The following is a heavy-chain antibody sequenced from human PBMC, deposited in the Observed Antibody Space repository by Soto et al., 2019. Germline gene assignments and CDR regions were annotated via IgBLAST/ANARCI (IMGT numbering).Heavy chain of an antibody. D-gene: IGHD3-10*01. V-gene: IGHV3-7*01. J-gene: IGHJ6*03. CDR3: ARGRAYYGSGSFRYYYYYMDV. Sequence: GGSLRLSCAASGFTFSSYWMSWVRQAPGKGLEWVANIKQDGSEKYYVDSVKGRFTISRDNAKNSLYLQMNSLRAEDTAVYYCARGRAYYGSGSFRYYYYYMDVWGKGTTVTVSS. CDR1: GFTFSSYW. CDR2: IKQDGSEK.